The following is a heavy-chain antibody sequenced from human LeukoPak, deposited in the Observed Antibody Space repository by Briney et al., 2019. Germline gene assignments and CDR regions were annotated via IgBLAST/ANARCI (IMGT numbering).Heavy chain of an antibody. J-gene: IGHJ4*02. V-gene: IGHV3-23*01. D-gene: IGHD3-9*01. Sequence: GGFLRLSCAASGFTFSSYAMSWVRQAPGKGLEWVSAISGSGGSTYYADSVKGRFTISRDNSKNTLYLQMNSLRAEDTAVYYCAKGQSSGLRYFDWLVDYWGQGTLVTVSS. CDR1: GFTFSSYA. CDR3: AKGQSSGLRYFDWLVDY. CDR2: ISGSGGST.